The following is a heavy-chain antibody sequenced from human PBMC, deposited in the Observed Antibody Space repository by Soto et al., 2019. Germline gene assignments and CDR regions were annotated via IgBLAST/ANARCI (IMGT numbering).Heavy chain of an antibody. CDR1: GSSITNSFY. J-gene: IGHJ4*02. V-gene: IGHV4-38-2*02. Sequence: SETLSLTCRVSGSSITNSFYWGWIRQSPEKGLEWIGSISHTGRTSYNPSLKSRVSISVDTSKNQFSLTLTSVTAADTAVYYCARDPANLALAVVYFDSWGQGTLVTVSS. CDR3: ARDPANLALAVVYFDS. CDR2: ISHTGRT. D-gene: IGHD2-15*01.